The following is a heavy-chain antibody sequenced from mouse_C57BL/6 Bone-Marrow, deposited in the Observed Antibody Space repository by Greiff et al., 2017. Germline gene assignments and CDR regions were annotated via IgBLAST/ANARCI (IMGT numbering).Heavy chain of an antibody. J-gene: IGHJ3*01. D-gene: IGHD2-1*01. CDR3: AREDYGNLFAY. CDR1: GYAFSSYW. V-gene: IGHV1-80*01. CDR2: IYPGDGDT. Sequence: VQLQESGAELVKPGASVKISCKASGYAFSSYWMNWVKQRPGKGLEWIGQIYPGDGDTNYNGKFKGKATLTADKSSSTAYMQLSSLTSEDSAVYFCAREDYGNLFAYWGQGTLVTVSA.